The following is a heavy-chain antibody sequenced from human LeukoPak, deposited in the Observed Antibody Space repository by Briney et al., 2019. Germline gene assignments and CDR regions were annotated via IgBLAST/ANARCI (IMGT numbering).Heavy chain of an antibody. V-gene: IGHV3-74*01. CDR2: INSYGSST. Sequence: GGSLRLPCAASGFTFSSYWMHWVRQAPGKGLVWVSRINSYGSSTSYADSVKGRFTISRDNAKNTLYLQMNSLRDEDTAVYYCAREGPQYSYGSWGQGTLVTVSS. D-gene: IGHD5-18*01. CDR3: AREGPQYSYGS. J-gene: IGHJ5*02. CDR1: GFTFSSYW.